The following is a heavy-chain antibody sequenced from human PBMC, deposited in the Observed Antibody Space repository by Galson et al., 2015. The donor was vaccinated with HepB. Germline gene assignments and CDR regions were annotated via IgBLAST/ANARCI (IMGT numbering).Heavy chain of an antibody. CDR2: NYYSGST. CDR3: ASSYYYDSSGYFA. Sequence: ETLSLTCTVSGGSVSSGSYYWSWIRQPPGKGLEWIGYNYYSGSTNYNPSLKSRVTISVDTSKNQFSLKLSSVTAADTAVYYCASSYYYDSSGYFAWGQGTLVTVSS. J-gene: IGHJ5*02. D-gene: IGHD3-22*01. V-gene: IGHV4-61*01. CDR1: GGSVSSGSYY.